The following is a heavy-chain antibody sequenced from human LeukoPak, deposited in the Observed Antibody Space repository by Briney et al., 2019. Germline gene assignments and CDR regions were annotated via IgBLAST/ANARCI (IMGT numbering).Heavy chain of an antibody. V-gene: IGHV7-4-1*04. D-gene: IGHD6-13*01. CDR3: ARSAIGRADY. CDR2: INTNTGNP. Sequence: ASVKVSCKASGYTFTSYAINWVRQAPGQGLEWMGWINTNTGNPTYAQGFTGRFVFSSDTSVSMAYLQINSLKSGDTAVYYCARSAIGRADYWGQGTLVTVSS. CDR1: GYTFTSYA. J-gene: IGHJ4*02.